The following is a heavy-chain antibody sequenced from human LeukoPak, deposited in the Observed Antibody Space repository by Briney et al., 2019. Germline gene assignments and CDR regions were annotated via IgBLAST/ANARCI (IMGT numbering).Heavy chain of an antibody. J-gene: IGHJ4*02. D-gene: IGHD3-10*01. Sequence: SSETLSLTCTVSGGSISSSSYYWGWIRQPPGKGLEWIGSIYYSGSTYYNPSLKSRVTISVDTSKNQFSLKLSFVTAADTAVYYCARLRRVTMVRGVIIFDYWGQGTLVTVSS. CDR1: GGSISSSSYY. V-gene: IGHV4-39*01. CDR3: ARLRRVTMVRGVIIFDY. CDR2: IYYSGST.